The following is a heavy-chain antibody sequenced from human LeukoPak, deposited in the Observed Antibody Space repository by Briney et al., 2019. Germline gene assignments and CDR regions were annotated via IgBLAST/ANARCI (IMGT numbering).Heavy chain of an antibody. CDR2: IYHSGST. Sequence: PLETLSLTCAVSGYSISSGYYWGWIRQPPGKGLEWIGSIYHSGSTYYNPSLKSRVAISVDTSKNQFSLKLSSVTAADTAVYYCARQATAFDYWGQGTLVTVSS. CDR3: ARQATAFDY. V-gene: IGHV4-38-2*01. J-gene: IGHJ4*02. CDR1: GYSISSGYY.